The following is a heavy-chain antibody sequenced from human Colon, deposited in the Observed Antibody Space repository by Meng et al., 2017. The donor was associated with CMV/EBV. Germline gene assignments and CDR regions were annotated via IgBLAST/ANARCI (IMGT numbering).Heavy chain of an antibody. CDR1: GGSFSGYY. D-gene: IGHD5/OR15-5a*01. CDR2: VNHSEGT. CDR3: AARGGLRGGYYFDY. J-gene: IGHJ4*02. Sequence: SETLSLTCAVYGGSFSGYYWTWLRQPPGKGLQWIGEVNHSEGTKYNPSLKSRVTISVDTSKTQFSLKLSSVTAADTAVYYCAARGGLRGGYYFDYWGQGTLVTVSS. V-gene: IGHV4-34*01.